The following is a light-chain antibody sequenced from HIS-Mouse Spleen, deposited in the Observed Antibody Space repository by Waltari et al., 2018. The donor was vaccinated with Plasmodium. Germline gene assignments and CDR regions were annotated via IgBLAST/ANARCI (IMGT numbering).Light chain of an antibody. CDR1: QDISNY. CDR2: DAS. CDR3: QQYDNLPPLFT. V-gene: IGKV1-33*01. Sequence: DIQMTQSPSSLSASVGDRVTITCQASQDISNYLNWYQQKPGKAPKLLIYDASNLETGVPSRCSGSGSGTDFTFTISSLQPEDIATYYGQQYDNLPPLFTFGPGTKVDIK. J-gene: IGKJ3*01.